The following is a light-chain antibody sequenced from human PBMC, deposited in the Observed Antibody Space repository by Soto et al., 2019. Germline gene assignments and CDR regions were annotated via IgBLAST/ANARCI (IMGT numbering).Light chain of an antibody. CDR3: QQHNSWPPLT. J-gene: IGKJ4*01. Sequence: EIVMTQSPATLSVSPGERATLSCRASQSVSSNLAWYQQKPGQAPRLLIYGASTRATGIPARFSGSGSGTEVTLTIISLQSDDVAVYYCQQHNSWPPLTFGGGTKVEIK. V-gene: IGKV3-15*01. CDR2: GAS. CDR1: QSVSSN.